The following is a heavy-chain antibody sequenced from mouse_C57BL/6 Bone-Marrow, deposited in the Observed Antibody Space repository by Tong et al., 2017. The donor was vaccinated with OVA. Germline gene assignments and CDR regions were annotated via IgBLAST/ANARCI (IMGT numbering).Heavy chain of an antibody. CDR2: IDPSDSYT. V-gene: IGHV1-69*02. CDR1: GYTFTSYW. Sequence: VQLQESGPELVKPGASVKMSCKASGYTFTSYWMHWVKQRPGQGLEWIGEIDPSDSYTNYNQKFKGKATLTVDKSSSTAYMQLSSLTSEDSAVYYCARWPYWGQGTTLTVSS. J-gene: IGHJ2*01. CDR3: ARWPY.